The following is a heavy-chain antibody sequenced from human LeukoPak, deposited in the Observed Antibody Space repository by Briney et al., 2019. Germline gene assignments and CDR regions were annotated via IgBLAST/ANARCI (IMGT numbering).Heavy chain of an antibody. CDR2: ISGSGGST. Sequence: ETLSLTCTVSGGSISSSSYYWGWIRQPPGKGLEWVSAISGSGGSTYYADSVKGRFTISRDNSKNTLYLQMNSLRAEDTAVYYCAELGITMIRGVWGKGTTVTISS. CDR1: GGSISSSSYY. D-gene: IGHD3-22*01. V-gene: IGHV3-23*01. CDR3: AELGITMIRGV. J-gene: IGHJ6*04.